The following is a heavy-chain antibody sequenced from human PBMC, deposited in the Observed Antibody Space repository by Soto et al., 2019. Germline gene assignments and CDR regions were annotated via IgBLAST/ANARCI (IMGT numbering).Heavy chain of an antibody. Sequence: PSETLSLTCAVSGGSIISSSYYWGWIRQPPGKGLEWIGSIYYSGITYYNPSLKSRVTIFVDTSKNQFSLKLSSVTAADTAVYYCARIGLYDSDDYYYPDHWGQGTLVTVSS. D-gene: IGHD3-22*01. CDR3: ARIGLYDSDDYYYPDH. V-gene: IGHV4-39*01. J-gene: IGHJ4*02. CDR2: IYYSGIT. CDR1: GGSIISSSYY.